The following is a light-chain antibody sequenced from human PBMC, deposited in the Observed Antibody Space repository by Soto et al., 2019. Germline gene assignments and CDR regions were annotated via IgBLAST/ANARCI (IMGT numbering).Light chain of an antibody. Sequence: EMVMTQSPATLSVSPGERVTLSCRASESVHRNLAWYQQKPGQGPSLLIYYASTRATGVPDRFTASGSGTEFTLTRISLQSEDSGVYHCLHYSNGPPTFGPGTKVEIK. J-gene: IGKJ3*01. CDR2: YAS. CDR3: LHYSNGPPT. CDR1: ESVHRN. V-gene: IGKV3-15*01.